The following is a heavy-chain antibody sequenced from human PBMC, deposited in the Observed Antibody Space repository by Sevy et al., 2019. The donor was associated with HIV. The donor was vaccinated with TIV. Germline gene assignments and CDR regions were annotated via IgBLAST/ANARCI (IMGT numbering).Heavy chain of an antibody. CDR1: GYYFTVYS. CDR2: INPDSGAR. D-gene: IGHD6-13*01. CDR3: GRGVAAQGQGYFEY. Sequence: ASVKVSCKTSGYYFTVYSLSWVRQAPGQGLEWMGRINPDSGARKYSQKLQGRLTMTRDTSISTVYMDLSRLRSDATAVYYCGRGVAAQGQGYFEYWGQGTLVTVSS. V-gene: IGHV1-2*06. J-gene: IGHJ4*02.